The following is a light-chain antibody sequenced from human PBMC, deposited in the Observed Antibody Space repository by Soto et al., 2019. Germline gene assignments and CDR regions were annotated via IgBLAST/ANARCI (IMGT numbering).Light chain of an antibody. V-gene: IGKV1-5*01. CDR2: DAS. CDR3: QQYSTYST. Sequence: DIPMTQSTSTLSASVGDRVTITCRASQSISSSLAWYQQKPGKDPKLLIYDASNLESGVPSIFSGSGSGTEFTLTSSSLPPDNFATYYCQQYSTYSTFGQGNRVEIK. CDR1: QSISSS. J-gene: IGKJ1*01.